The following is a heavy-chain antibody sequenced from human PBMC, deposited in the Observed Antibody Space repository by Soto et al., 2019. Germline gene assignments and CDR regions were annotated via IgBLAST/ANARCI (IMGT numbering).Heavy chain of an antibody. V-gene: IGHV3-23*01. CDR2: ISGSGGST. J-gene: IGHJ3*02. Sequence: GSLRLSCAASGFTFSSYAMSWVRQAPGKGLEWVSAISGSGGSTYYADSVKGRFTISRDNSKNTLYLQMNSLRAEDTAVYYCAKLAPDYDILSAVAFDIWGQGTMVTVSS. D-gene: IGHD3-9*01. CDR1: GFTFSSYA. CDR3: AKLAPDYDILSAVAFDI.